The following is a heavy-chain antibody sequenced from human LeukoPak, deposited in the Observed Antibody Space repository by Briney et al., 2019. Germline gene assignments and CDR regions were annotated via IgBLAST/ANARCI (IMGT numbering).Heavy chain of an antibody. Sequence: GSLRLSCAASGFTFSSYAMSWVRQAPGKGLEWVSAISGSGDSTYYADSVKGRFTISRDNSKNTLYLQMNSLRAEDTAVYYCAKGPYCSSTSCYWHDAFDIWGQGTMVTVSS. CDR1: GFTFSSYA. V-gene: IGHV3-23*01. J-gene: IGHJ3*02. CDR2: ISGSGDST. D-gene: IGHD2-2*01. CDR3: AKGPYCSSTSCYWHDAFDI.